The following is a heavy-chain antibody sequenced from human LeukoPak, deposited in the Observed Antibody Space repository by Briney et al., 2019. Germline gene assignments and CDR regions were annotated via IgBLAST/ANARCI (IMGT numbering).Heavy chain of an antibody. D-gene: IGHD1-7*01. V-gene: IGHV4-34*01. J-gene: IGHJ6*03. CDR3: AGRWNYGRNYYIDV. CDR1: GGSFSNYY. Sequence: SETLSLTCAVYGGSFSNYYWSWIRQPPGRGLEWIGEINDSGRTNYNPFLMSRVTVSVDTSKNQFSLRLTSVTATDTAVYYCAGRWNYGRNYYIDVWGNGATVSVSS. CDR2: INDSGRT.